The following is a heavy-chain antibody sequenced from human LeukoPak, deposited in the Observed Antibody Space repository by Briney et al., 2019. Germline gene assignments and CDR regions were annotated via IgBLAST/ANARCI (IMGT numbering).Heavy chain of an antibody. CDR1: GYSLTELA. CDR3: ARDRSMTTVVTGDY. Sequence: AASVQVSCKVSGYSLTELAIHWVRQAPGKGLEWMGGFDPEDGETIYAQKFQGRVTITRDTSASTAYMELSSLRSEDTAVYYCARDRSMTTVVTGDYWGQGTLVTVSS. V-gene: IGHV1-24*01. D-gene: IGHD4-23*01. J-gene: IGHJ4*02. CDR2: FDPEDGET.